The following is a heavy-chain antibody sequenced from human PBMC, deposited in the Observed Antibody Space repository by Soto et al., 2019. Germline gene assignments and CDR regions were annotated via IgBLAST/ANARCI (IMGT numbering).Heavy chain of an antibody. CDR1: GFTFSSCA. CDR2: INWNGGST. Sequence: PGGSLRLSCAASGFTFSSCAMSWVRQAPGKGLEWVSGINWNGGSTGYADSVKGRFTISRDNAKNSLYLQMNSLRAEDTALYYCARTPCCSGGSCYLEPFDYWGQGTLVTVSS. D-gene: IGHD2-15*01. CDR3: ARTPCCSGGSCYLEPFDY. V-gene: IGHV3-20*04. J-gene: IGHJ4*02.